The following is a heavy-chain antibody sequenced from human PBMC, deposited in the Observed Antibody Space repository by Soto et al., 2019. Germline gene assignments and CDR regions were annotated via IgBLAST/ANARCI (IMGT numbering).Heavy chain of an antibody. V-gene: IGHV3-7*01. CDR3: ARCGSYGFVWFYYYAMDV. Sequence: EVQLVESGGGAVQPGGSLRLSCLGSGFMVNKHWMGLVRQVPGEGLEWFANINEDGSEKNYVDSVKGRFTISRDNAKNSLYLQMSSLRAEDTAVYYCARCGSYGFVWFYYYAMDVWGQGTAVTVSS. CDR1: GFMVNKHW. D-gene: IGHD5-18*01. CDR2: INEDGSEK. J-gene: IGHJ6*02.